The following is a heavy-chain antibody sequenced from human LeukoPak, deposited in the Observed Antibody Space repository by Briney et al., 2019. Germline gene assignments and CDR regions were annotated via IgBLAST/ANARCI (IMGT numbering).Heavy chain of an antibody. Sequence: PGGSLRLSCAASGFTFSSYAMSWVRQAPGKGLEWVATISHDGSDENYADYVKGRFIISRDNSMKSLFLQMNSLMIDDTAVYYCAREGLGFDYWGQGTLVTVSS. D-gene: IGHD7-27*01. CDR1: GFTFSSYA. J-gene: IGHJ4*02. V-gene: IGHV3-30*04. CDR2: ISHDGSDE. CDR3: AREGLGFDY.